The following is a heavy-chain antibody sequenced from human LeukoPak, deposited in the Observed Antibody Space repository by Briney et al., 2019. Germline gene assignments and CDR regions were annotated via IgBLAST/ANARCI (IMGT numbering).Heavy chain of an antibody. J-gene: IGHJ4*02. D-gene: IGHD6-19*01. V-gene: IGHV3-23*01. CDR2: ISGSGGGT. CDR1: GFTFSSYA. CDR3: AKTTTGYSSGRYPGWPVDY. Sequence: GGSLRLSCAASGFTFSSYAVSWVRQAPGKGLEWVSAISGSGGGTYYADSVKGRFTISRDNSKNTLYLEMNSLSTEDTAVYYCAKTTTGYSSGRYPGWPVDYWGQGTLVTVSS.